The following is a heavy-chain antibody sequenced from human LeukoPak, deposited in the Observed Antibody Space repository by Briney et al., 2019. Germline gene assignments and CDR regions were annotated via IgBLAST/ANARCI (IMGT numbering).Heavy chain of an antibody. CDR1: GYTFTGYY. V-gene: IGHV1-2*02. CDR3: ARGRLGTMVRGDYYMDV. J-gene: IGHJ6*03. D-gene: IGHD3-10*01. CDR2: INPNSGGT. Sequence: ASVKVSCKASGYTFTGYYMHWVRQAPGQGLEWMGWINPNSGGTNYAQKFQGRVTMTRDTSISTAYMELSRLRSDDTAVYYCARGRLGTMVRGDYYMDVWGKGTTVTISS.